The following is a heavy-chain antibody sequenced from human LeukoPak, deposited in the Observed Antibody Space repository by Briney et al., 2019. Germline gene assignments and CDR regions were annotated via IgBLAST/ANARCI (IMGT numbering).Heavy chain of an antibody. J-gene: IGHJ4*02. D-gene: IGHD5-12*01. Sequence: PGGSLRLSCAASGFIFSSYGMHWVRQAPGKGLEWVSFIRYDGSNKYYAESVKGRFTISRDNSKNTLYLQMNSLRAEDTAVYYCAKYRGYSGYDWERVFDYWGQGTLVTVSS. CDR2: IRYDGSNK. CDR3: AKYRGYSGYDWERVFDY. V-gene: IGHV3-30*02. CDR1: GFIFSSYG.